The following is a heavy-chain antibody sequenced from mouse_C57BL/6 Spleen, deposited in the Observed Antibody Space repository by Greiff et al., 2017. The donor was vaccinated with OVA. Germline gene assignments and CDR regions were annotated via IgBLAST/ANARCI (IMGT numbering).Heavy chain of an antibody. CDR1: GFTFTDYY. V-gene: IGHV7-3*01. CDR3: ARLRYCDV. J-gene: IGHJ1*03. CDR2: IRNKANGYTT. Sequence: EVQVVESGGGLVQPGGSLSLSCAASGFTFTDYYMSWVRQPPGKALEWLGFIRNKANGYTTEYSASVKGRFTISRDNSQSILYLQMNALRAEDSATYYCARLRYCDVWGTGTTVTVAS.